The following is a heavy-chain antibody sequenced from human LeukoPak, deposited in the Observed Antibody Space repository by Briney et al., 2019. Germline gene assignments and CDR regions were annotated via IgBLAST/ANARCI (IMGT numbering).Heavy chain of an antibody. Sequence: GGSLRLSCAASGFTFSSYSMNWVRQAPGKGLEWVSSISSSSSYIYYADSVKGRFTISRDNAKNSLYLQMNSLRAEDTAVYYCARDSRSTFDCFDYWGRGTLVTVSS. CDR3: ARDSRSTFDCFDY. CDR2: ISSSSSYI. J-gene: IGHJ4*02. D-gene: IGHD3-16*01. CDR1: GFTFSSYS. V-gene: IGHV3-21*01.